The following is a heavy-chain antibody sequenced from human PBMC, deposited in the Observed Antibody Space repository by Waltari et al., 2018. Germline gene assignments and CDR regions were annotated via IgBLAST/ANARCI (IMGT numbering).Heavy chain of an antibody. CDR1: EFIFSTYE. V-gene: IGHV3-48*03. CDR3: ARVFKQKLYFDY. Sequence: EVQLVESGGGSVPPGGSLRLSCAASEFIFSTYEMNWVRQAPGKGLEWISYISSSGMTTYYADSVKGRITISRDNAKNSLYLQMDSLTAEDTAVYYCARVFKQKLYFDYWGQGTLVTVSS. J-gene: IGHJ4*02. CDR2: ISSSGMTT.